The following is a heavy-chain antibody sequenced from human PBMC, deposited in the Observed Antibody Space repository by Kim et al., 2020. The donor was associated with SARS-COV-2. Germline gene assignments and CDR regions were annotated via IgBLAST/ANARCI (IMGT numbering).Heavy chain of an antibody. CDR3: AKGGTVQDFEF. Sequence: GGSLRLSCAASGFTFDDYAMHWVRQAPGKGLEWVSGIGWNSGTIGYADSMKGRFTISRDNAKNSLYLQMNSLRTEDTALYYCAKGGTVQDFEFWGRGTLV. V-gene: IGHV3-9*01. J-gene: IGHJ4*02. CDR1: GFTFDDYA. D-gene: IGHD4-17*01. CDR2: IGWNSGTI.